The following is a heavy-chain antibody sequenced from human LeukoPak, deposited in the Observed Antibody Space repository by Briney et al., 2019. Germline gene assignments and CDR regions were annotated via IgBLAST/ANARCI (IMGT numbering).Heavy chain of an antibody. Sequence: GVSLRLSCVASGFTFSNYWMSWVRQAPGKGLEWVANIQKDGSEKHYVASVEGRFTISRDNAENSLFPQLNSLRVDDTAVYYCVRLWDSSGFFGYWGQGALVTVSS. CDR3: VRLWDSSGFFGY. D-gene: IGHD3-22*01. V-gene: IGHV3-7*01. J-gene: IGHJ4*02. CDR2: IQKDGSEK. CDR1: GFTFSNYW.